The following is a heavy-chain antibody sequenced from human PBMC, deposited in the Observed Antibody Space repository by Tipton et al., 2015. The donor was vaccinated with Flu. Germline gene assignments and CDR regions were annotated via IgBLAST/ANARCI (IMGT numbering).Heavy chain of an antibody. V-gene: IGHV1-2*02. CDR1: GYTFTGYY. CDR2: INPNSGGT. D-gene: IGHD3-22*01. J-gene: IGHJ3*02. CDR3: ARARGYYYDSSGTGGAFDI. Sequence: QLVQSGAEVKKPGASVKVSCKASGYTFTGYYMHWVRQAPGQGLEWMGWINPNSGGTNYAQKFQGRVTMTRDTSISTAYMELSRLRSDDTAVYYCARARGYYYDSSGTGGAFDIWGQGTMVTVSS.